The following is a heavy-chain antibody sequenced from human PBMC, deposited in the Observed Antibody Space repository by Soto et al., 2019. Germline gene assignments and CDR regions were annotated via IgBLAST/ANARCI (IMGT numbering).Heavy chain of an antibody. CDR1: GYTFTSYG. CDR2: ISAYNGNT. D-gene: IGHD2-8*01. Sequence: GASVKVSCKASGYTFTSYGISWVRQAPGQGLEWMGWISAYNGNTNYAQKFQGRVTITRDTSASTAYMELSSLRSEDTAVYYCARDRPTNGVWGYYYYYGMDVWGQGTTVTVSS. V-gene: IGHV1-18*01. J-gene: IGHJ6*02. CDR3: ARDRPTNGVWGYYYYYGMDV.